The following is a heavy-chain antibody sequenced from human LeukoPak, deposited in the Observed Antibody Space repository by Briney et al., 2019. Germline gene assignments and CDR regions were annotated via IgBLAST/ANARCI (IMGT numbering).Heavy chain of an antibody. CDR3: AELGITMIGGV. V-gene: IGHV3-21*01. Sequence: PGGSLRLSCAASGFTFSHYTMNWVRQAPGKGLEWVSSISSSSIYIYYADSVRGRFTISRDNAKNSLYLQMNSLRAEDTAVYYCAELGITMIGGVWGKGTTVTISS. CDR2: ISSSSIYI. D-gene: IGHD3-10*02. CDR1: GFTFSHYT. J-gene: IGHJ6*04.